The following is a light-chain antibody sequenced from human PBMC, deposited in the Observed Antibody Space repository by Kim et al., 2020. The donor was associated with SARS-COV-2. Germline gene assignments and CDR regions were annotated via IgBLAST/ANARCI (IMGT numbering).Light chain of an antibody. V-gene: IGKV1-27*01. J-gene: IGKJ1*01. CDR1: HGISNY. Sequence: DIQMTQSPSSLSASVGDRVTITCRASHGISNYLAWYQQKPGKVPKLLIYAASTLQSGVPSRFSGSGSGTDFTLTISSLQPEDVATYYCQKYNVAPWTFGQGTKVDIK. CDR2: AAS. CDR3: QKYNVAPWT.